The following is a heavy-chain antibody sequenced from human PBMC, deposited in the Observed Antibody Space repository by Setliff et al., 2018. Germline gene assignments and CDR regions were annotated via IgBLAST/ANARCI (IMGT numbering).Heavy chain of an antibody. CDR3: ASGVPREYYDSSGSSMLDY. D-gene: IGHD3-22*01. J-gene: IGHJ4*02. Sequence: ETLSLTCAVSGFSISSGYYWGWIRQPPGKGLEWVSSIDSSSTWIYYADSVKGRFTISRDNAKNSLFLQMDSLRAEDTAVYYCASGVPREYYDSSGSSMLDYWGQGTLVTVSS. CDR2: IDSSSTWI. V-gene: IGHV3-21*01. CDR1: GFSISSGY.